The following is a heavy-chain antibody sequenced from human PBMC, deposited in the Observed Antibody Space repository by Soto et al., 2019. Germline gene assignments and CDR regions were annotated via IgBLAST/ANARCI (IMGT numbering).Heavy chain of an antibody. J-gene: IGHJ6*03. Sequence: SETLSLTCAVYGGSFSGYYWSWIRQPPGKGLEWIGEINHSGSTNYNPSLKSRVTISVDTSKNQFSLKLSSVTAADTAVYYCGRGGGGGSGSYSYYMDVWGKGTTVTVSS. CDR1: GGSFSGYY. D-gene: IGHD3-10*01. CDR2: INHSGST. V-gene: IGHV4-34*01. CDR3: GRGGGGGSGSYSYYMDV.